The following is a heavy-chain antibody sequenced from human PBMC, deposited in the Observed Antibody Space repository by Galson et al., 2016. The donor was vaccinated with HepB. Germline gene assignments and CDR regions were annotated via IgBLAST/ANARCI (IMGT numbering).Heavy chain of an antibody. V-gene: IGHV3-7*04. Sequence: SLRLSCAASGFSFGSYWMSWVRQAPGIGLEWVAKINQDGSGTYYLGSERGRFSISRDNAKNSLYLQMNSLRAEDTAIYYCARDSVAVAGTNWYFDLWGRGTLVTVSS. CDR2: INQDGSGT. CDR3: ARDSVAVAGTNWYFDL. CDR1: GFSFGSYW. J-gene: IGHJ2*01. D-gene: IGHD6-19*01.